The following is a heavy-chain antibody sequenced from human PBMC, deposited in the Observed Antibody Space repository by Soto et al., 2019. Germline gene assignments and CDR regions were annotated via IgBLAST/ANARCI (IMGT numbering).Heavy chain of an antibody. D-gene: IGHD3-3*01. CDR2: IYYSGST. CDR1: GGSISSYY. Sequence: SETLSLTCTVSGGSISSYYWSWTRQPPGKGLEWIGYIYYSGSTNYNPSLKSRVTISVDTSKNQFSLKLSSVTAPDTAVYYCERNARRIGSGYSGYAYWGQGTLDLVSP. CDR3: ERNARRIGSGYSGYAY. V-gene: IGHV4-59*08. J-gene: IGHJ4*02.